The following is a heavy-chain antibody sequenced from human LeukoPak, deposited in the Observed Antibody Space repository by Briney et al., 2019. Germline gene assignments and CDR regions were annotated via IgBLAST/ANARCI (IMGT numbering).Heavy chain of an antibody. Sequence: GGSLRLSCAASGFTFSSYSMNWVRQAPGKGLEWISYISSSSTTVLYADSVKGRFTISRDNAKNSLDLQMNSLRAEDTAVYYCARDRVTYTTSVGPLDYWGQGTLVTVSS. CDR2: ISSSSTTV. D-gene: IGHD2-2*02. J-gene: IGHJ4*02. V-gene: IGHV3-48*01. CDR1: GFTFSSYS. CDR3: ARDRVTYTTSVGPLDY.